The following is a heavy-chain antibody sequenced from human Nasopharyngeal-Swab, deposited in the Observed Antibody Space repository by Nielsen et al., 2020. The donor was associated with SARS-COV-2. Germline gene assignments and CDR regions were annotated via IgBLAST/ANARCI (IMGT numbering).Heavy chain of an antibody. CDR3: AKGLWTLTLDAFDI. CDR1: GLTFGIYA. V-gene: IGHV3-23*01. J-gene: IGHJ3*02. Sequence: GGSLRLSCAASGLTFGIYAMSWVRQAPGKGLEWVSGINGRYGTYYADSVKGRFTISRDNSKNTLYLQMNSLRAEDTAVYYCAKGLWTLTLDAFDIWGQGTMVTVSS. CDR2: INGRYGT. D-gene: IGHD5-18*01.